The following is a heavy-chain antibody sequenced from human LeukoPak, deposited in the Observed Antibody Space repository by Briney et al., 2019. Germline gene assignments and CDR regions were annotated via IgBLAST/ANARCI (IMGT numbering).Heavy chain of an antibody. CDR1: GFTFTSSA. CDR3: AAFDFWTGDYRFDP. D-gene: IGHD3/OR15-3a*01. CDR2: IVVGSGNT. J-gene: IGHJ5*02. Sequence: SVKVSSMASGFTFTSSAMQWVRQARRQRLEWIGWIVVGSGNTNYAQKLQERVAITRDMSTSTAYMELSSQRSEDTGVYYCAAFDFWTGDYRFDPWGQGTLVTVSS. V-gene: IGHV1-58*02.